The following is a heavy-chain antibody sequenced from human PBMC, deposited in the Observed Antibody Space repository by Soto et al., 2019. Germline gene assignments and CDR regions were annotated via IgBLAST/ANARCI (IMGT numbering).Heavy chain of an antibody. D-gene: IGHD2-21*02. Sequence: QVQLVESGGGVVQPGRSLRLSCAASGFTFSSYGMHWVRQAPGKGLEWVAVIWYDGSNKYYADSVKGRFTISRDNSKNTLYLQMNSLRAEDTAVYYCARDRSGDCGGDCYLDYWGQGTMVTVSS. CDR2: IWYDGSNK. CDR1: GFTFSSYG. V-gene: IGHV3-33*01. J-gene: IGHJ4*02. CDR3: ARDRSGDCGGDCYLDY.